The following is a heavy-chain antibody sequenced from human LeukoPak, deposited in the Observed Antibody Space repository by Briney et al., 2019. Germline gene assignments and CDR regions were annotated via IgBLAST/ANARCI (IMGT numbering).Heavy chain of an antibody. CDR2: IYYSGGT. CDR1: GGSIRSGGYY. D-gene: IGHD3-16*02. CDR3: ARDAKNDYVWGSYL. J-gene: IGHJ4*02. Sequence: PSETLSLTCTVSGGSIRSGGYYWSWIRQHPGKGLEWIGYIYYSGGTYYNPSLKSRVTISVDTSKNQFSLKLSSVTAADTAVYYCARDAKNDYVWGSYLWGQGTLVTVSS. V-gene: IGHV4-31*03.